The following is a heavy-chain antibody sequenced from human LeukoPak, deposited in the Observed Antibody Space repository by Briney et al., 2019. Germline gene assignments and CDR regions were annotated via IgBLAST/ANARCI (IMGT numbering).Heavy chain of an antibody. CDR3: AKDSSYSTATTSLDH. D-gene: IGHD1-1*01. V-gene: IGHV3-7*03. Sequence: GGSLRLSCAAFGFTFSSYWMSWVRQAPGKGLEWWANIKQDGSEKYYVDSVKGRFTISRDNAKNSLYLQMNSLRAEDTALYYCAKDSSYSTATTSLDHWGQGTLVTVSS. CDR2: IKQDGSEK. J-gene: IGHJ4*02. CDR1: GFTFSSYW.